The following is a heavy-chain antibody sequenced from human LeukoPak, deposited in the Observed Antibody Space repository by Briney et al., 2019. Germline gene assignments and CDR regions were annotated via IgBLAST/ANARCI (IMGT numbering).Heavy chain of an antibody. CDR1: GDSISTGGYY. V-gene: IGHV4-31*03. Sequence: PSETLSLTCTVSGDSISTGGYYWTWIRQHPGKGLEWIGYIYYSGSTDYNPSLRSRLNISIDTSKNQFSLKLTSVTAADTAVYYCAREEVPHGFDIWGQGTMVTVSS. CDR2: IYYSGST. J-gene: IGHJ3*02. CDR3: AREEVPHGFDI.